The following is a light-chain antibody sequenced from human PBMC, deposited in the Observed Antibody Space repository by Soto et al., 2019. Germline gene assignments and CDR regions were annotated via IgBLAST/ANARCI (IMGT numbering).Light chain of an antibody. J-gene: IGKJ4*01. CDR1: QSISSN. CDR2: GAS. Sequence: EIVMTQSPATLSVSPGERATLSCRASQSISSNLAWYQQKPGQAPRLLIYGASTRATGIPARFSGSGYGTEFTLTISSLQSEDFAVYYCQQYNNWPPLNFGGGTKVEIK. V-gene: IGKV3-15*01. CDR3: QQYNNWPPLN.